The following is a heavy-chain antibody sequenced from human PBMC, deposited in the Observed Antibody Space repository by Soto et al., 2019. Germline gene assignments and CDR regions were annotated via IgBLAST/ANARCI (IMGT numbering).Heavy chain of an antibody. J-gene: IGHJ3*02. D-gene: IGHD1-1*01. Sequence: QITLKESGPPLVKPTQTLTLTCTFSGFSLSTSGVGVGWIRQPPGKALEWLALIYWDDDKRYSPSLKSRLTITKDTSKNQVVLTMTNMDPVDTATYYCAHRRKWNDAFDIWGQGTMVTVSS. CDR1: GFSLSTSGVG. V-gene: IGHV2-5*02. CDR2: IYWDDDK. CDR3: AHRRKWNDAFDI.